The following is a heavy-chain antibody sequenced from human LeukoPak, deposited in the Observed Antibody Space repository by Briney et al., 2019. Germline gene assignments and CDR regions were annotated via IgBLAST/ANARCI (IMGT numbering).Heavy chain of an antibody. CDR1: GDSFSSNRAA. CDR3: AREAHGDQDFDY. CDR2: TYYRSKWYN. Sequence: SQTLSLTCAISGDSFSSNRAAWNWLRQSPSRGLEWLGRTYYRSKWYNNYAVSVKSRITINSDTSKNQFSLQLNSVTPEDTAVYYCAREAHGDQDFDYWGQGTLVTVSS. J-gene: IGHJ4*02. D-gene: IGHD4-17*01. V-gene: IGHV6-1*01.